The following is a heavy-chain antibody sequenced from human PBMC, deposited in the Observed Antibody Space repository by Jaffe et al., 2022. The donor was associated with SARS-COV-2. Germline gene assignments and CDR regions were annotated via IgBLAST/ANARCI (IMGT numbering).Heavy chain of an antibody. J-gene: IGHJ5*02. V-gene: IGHV2-5*02. CDR1: GFSLSTSGVG. CDR3: AHSVEVIAAAGSYNWFDP. CDR2: IYWDDDK. Sequence: QITLKESGPTLVKPTQTLTLTCTFSGFSLSTSGVGVGWIRQPPGKALEWLALIYWDDDKRYSPSLKSRLTITKDTSKNQVVLTMTNMDPVDTATYYCAHSVEVIAAAGSYNWFDPWGQGTLVTVSS. D-gene: IGHD6-13*01.